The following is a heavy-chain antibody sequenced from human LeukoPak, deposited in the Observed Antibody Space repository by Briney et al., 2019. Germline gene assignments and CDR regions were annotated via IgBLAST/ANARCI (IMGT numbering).Heavy chain of an antibody. CDR2: INPNSGGT. CDR3: ARETSGGTCFIA. Sequence: ASVKVSCKASGYTFTSYGISWVRQAPGQGLEWMGWINPNSGGTNYAQKFQGRVTMTRDTSISTAYMELSRLRSDDTAVYYCARETSGGTCFIAWGQGTMVTVSS. D-gene: IGHD2-15*01. V-gene: IGHV1-2*02. J-gene: IGHJ3*01. CDR1: GYTFTSYG.